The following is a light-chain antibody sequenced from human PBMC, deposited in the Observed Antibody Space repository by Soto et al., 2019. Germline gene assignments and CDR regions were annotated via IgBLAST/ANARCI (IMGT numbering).Light chain of an antibody. V-gene: IGKV1-5*03. CDR1: QTISSW. CDR3: QHYNSYSEA. CDR2: KAS. Sequence: DIQMTQSPPTLSLCLGDIVTITCRASQTISSWLAWYQQKPGKAPKLLIYKASTLKSGVPSRFSGSGSGTEFTLTISSLQPDDFATYYCQHYNSYSEAFGQGTKVDIK. J-gene: IGKJ1*01.